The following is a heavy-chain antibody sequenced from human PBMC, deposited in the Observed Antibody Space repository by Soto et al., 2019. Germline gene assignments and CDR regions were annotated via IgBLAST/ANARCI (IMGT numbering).Heavy chain of an antibody. J-gene: IGHJ3*01. V-gene: IGHV4-61*08. CDR3: ARHDYSDRTFDL. Sequence: QVLLQEPGPGLVRPSETLSLTCIVSGGSVGSGAYYWSWIRQPPGSALEWIVYIQYSGDTNYTSSLKSRVTISVDRSRNRFSLKLTSVTAADTAFYYCARHDYSDRTFDLWGQGTMVTVSS. CDR1: GGSVGSGAYY. D-gene: IGHD3-22*01. CDR2: IQYSGDT.